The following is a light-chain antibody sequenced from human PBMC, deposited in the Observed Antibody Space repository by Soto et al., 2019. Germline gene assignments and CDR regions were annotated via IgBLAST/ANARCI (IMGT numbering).Light chain of an antibody. CDR1: QRVSSTY. V-gene: IGKV3-20*01. CDR2: GAS. J-gene: IGKJ1*01. Sequence: EIVLTQSPGTLSLSPGEGATLSCRASQRVSSTYLAWHQQKPGQAPRLLIFGASTRATGIPDRFSGSGSGTDFTLTISRLEPEDFAVYYCQHYGSSSWTFGLGTKVEIK. CDR3: QHYGSSSWT.